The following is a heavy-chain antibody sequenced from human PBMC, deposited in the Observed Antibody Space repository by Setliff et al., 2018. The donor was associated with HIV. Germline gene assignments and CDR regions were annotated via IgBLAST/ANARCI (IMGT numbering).Heavy chain of an antibody. CDR2: INSDGSYT. Sequence: PGGSLRLSCAASGFTFSSYWMHWVRQAPGKGLVWVSRINSDGSYTSYADSAKGRFTISRDNAKNSLYLQMNSLRAEDTAVYYCATLPSRDMDVWGQGTTVTVSS. CDR3: ATLPSRDMDV. V-gene: IGHV3-74*01. D-gene: IGHD3-10*01. CDR1: GFTFSSYW. J-gene: IGHJ6*02.